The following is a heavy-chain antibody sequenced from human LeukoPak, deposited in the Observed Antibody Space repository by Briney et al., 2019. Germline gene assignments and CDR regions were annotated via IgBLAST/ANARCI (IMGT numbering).Heavy chain of an antibody. D-gene: IGHD3-3*01. V-gene: IGHV3-23*01. CDR3: AKDRHYDFWSGYYTGIDY. CDR2: ISGSGGST. J-gene: IGHJ4*02. Sequence: GGSLRLSCAASGFTFSSYAMSWVRQAPGKGLEWVSAISGSGGSTYYADSVKGRFTISRDNSKNTLYLQMNSLRAEDTAVYYCAKDRHYDFWSGYYTGIDYWGQGTLVTVSS. CDR1: GFTFSSYA.